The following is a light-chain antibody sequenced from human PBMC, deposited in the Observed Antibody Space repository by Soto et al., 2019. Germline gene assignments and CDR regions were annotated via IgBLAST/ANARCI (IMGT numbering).Light chain of an antibody. CDR2: DAS. CDR1: QTVSSSY. Sequence: EIVLTQSPGTLSLSPGERATLSCRAIQTVSSSYLAWYQQKPGQAPRLLIYDASNRATGIPARFSGSGSGTDFTLTISRLEPEDFAVYYCQQYGSSPPWTFGQGTKVDIK. J-gene: IGKJ1*01. V-gene: IGKV3-20*01. CDR3: QQYGSSPPWT.